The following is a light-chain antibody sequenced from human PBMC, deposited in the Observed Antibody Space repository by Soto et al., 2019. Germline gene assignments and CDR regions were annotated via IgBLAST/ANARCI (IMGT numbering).Light chain of an antibody. CDR2: GAS. CDR1: QSLSSSY. CDR3: QQSGSWYT. V-gene: IGKV3-20*01. J-gene: IGKJ2*01. Sequence: EIVLTQSPGTLSLSPGDRATLSCRASQSLSSSYLAWYQQRPGQAPRLLIYGASSRATGIPDRFSGSRSGTDCTLTISRLEPEDFAFSYCQQSGSWYTFGQGTKLEIK.